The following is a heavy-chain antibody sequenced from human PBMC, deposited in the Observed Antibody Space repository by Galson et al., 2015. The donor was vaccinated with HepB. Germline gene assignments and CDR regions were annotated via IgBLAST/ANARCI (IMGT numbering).Heavy chain of an antibody. CDR2: LNPGDGAT. V-gene: IGHV1-2*02. Sequence: SVKVSCKASGYTFTNYYIHWVRQAPGQWLEWMGVLNPGDGATTYAQNFQGGVTMTRDTSIKTAYMELRRLRSDDTAVYYCAREYPPGLILMADYGVDVWGPGTTVTVSS. D-gene: IGHD2-2*02. CDR3: AREYPPGLILMADYGVDV. J-gene: IGHJ6*02. CDR1: GYTFTNYY.